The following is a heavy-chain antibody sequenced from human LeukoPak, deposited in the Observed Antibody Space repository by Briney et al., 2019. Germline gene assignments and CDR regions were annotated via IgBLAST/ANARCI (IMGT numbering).Heavy chain of an antibody. J-gene: IGHJ1*01. CDR2: IKSDGRT. V-gene: IGHV3-74*01. CDR3: ARAPSEIGGYYPEYFRH. Sequence: GGSLRLSCAASGFTFSTYWMHWVRQAPGKGLVWVSRIKSDGRTNYADSVKGRLTISRDNAKNTVSLQMNSLRPEDKGVYYCARAPSEIGGYYPEYFRHWGQGTLVTVSS. CDR1: GFTFSTYW. D-gene: IGHD3-22*01.